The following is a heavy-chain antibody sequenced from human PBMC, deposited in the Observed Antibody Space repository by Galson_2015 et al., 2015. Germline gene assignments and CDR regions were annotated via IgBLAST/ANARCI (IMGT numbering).Heavy chain of an antibody. V-gene: IGHV4-61*01. CDR2: IYYTGST. CDR1: GGSVSSGSYY. D-gene: IGHD2-2*01. Sequence: ETLSLTCTVSGGSVSSGSYYWSWIRQPPGKGLEWIGYIYYTGSTNYNPSLKSRVTVSVDTSKNQFSLKLSSVTAADTAVYYCARELRPAAGYYFDYWGQGTLVTVSS. CDR3: ARELRPAAGYYFDY. J-gene: IGHJ4*02.